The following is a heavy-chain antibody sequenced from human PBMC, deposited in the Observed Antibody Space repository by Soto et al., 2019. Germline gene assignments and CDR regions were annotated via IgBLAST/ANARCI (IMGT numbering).Heavy chain of an antibody. J-gene: IGHJ6*02. D-gene: IGHD3-22*01. CDR1: GFTFSNAW. V-gene: IGHV3-15*01. CDR3: NKVLRDSSGSMRLYYYYDNGV. Sequence: GGSFRLSCTASGFTFSNAWMSWVRQAPGKGLEWVGRIKSKTDGGTTDYAAPVKGRFTISRDDSQNTLYLQMNSLKTEDTAVYYCNKVLRDSSGSMRLYYYYDNGVWGQGANATDSS. CDR2: IKSKTDGGTT.